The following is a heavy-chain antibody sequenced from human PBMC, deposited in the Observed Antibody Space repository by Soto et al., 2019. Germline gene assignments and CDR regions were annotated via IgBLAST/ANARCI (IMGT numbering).Heavy chain of an antibody. D-gene: IGHD3-10*01. Sequence: GGSLRLSCAASGFTFSSYDMHWVRQAPGKGLEWVAVIWYDGSNKYYADSVKGRFTISRDNSKNTLYLQMNSLRAEDTAVYYCARDSGFGEDYYYGMDVWGQGTTVTVSS. J-gene: IGHJ6*02. V-gene: IGHV3-33*01. CDR3: ARDSGFGEDYYYGMDV. CDR2: IWYDGSNK. CDR1: GFTFSSYD.